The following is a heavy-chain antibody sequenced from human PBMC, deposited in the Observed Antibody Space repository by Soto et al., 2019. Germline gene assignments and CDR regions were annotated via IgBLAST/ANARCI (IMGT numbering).Heavy chain of an antibody. V-gene: IGHV3-21*01. CDR1: GFTFNNYG. J-gene: IGHJ4*02. D-gene: IGHD2-2*01. CDR2: VSKSGYT. Sequence: TGGSLRLSCVVSGFTFNNYGINWVRQAPGKGLQWVSSVSKSGYTYYSDSVKGRFTISRDNAKNSVSLQMNNLRAEDTAVYYCAREDSIIIPAVSDFWGQGTLVTVSS. CDR3: AREDSIIIPAVSDF.